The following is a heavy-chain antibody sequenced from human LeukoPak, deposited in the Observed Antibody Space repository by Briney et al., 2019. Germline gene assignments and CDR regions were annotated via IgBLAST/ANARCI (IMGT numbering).Heavy chain of an antibody. Sequence: ASAKVTCKASGYIFTSYDINWLRQPTAQGLEWMGWKNPNSGRTGLAQKFQGRLTMTMNTAISTAYMELSSLTSEDTVVYYCARGPVTTHGMDVWGQGTTVTVSS. J-gene: IGHJ6*02. V-gene: IGHV1-8*01. D-gene: IGHD4-11*01. CDR3: ARGPVTTHGMDV. CDR2: KNPNSGRT. CDR1: GYIFTSYD.